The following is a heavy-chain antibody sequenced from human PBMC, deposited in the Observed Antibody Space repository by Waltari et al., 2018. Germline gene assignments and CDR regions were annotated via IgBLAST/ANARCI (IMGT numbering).Heavy chain of an antibody. CDR1: GYTFTVYY. V-gene: IGHV1-2*06. D-gene: IGHD6-13*01. J-gene: IGHJ6*03. CDR3: ARDSSSSWYEYYYYYMDV. CDR2: INPNSGGT. Sequence: QVQLVQSGAEVKKPGASVKVSCQASGYTFTVYYMHWVRQAPGPGLEWMGRINPNSGGTNYAQKFQGRVTMTRDTSISTAYMELSRLRSDDTAVYYCARDSSSSWYEYYYYYMDVWGKGTTVTVSS.